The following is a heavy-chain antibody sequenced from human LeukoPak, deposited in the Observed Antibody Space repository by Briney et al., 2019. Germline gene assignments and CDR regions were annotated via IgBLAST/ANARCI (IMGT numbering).Heavy chain of an antibody. CDR1: GFTFDDYG. D-gene: IGHD1-26*01. CDR2: INWNGGST. Sequence: GGSLRLSCAASGFTFDDYGMSWVRHAPGKGLEWVSGINWNGGSTGYADSVKGRFTISRDNAKNSLYLQMNSLRAEDTALYYCARDPRYPFRGKTFDYWGQGTLVTVSS. J-gene: IGHJ4*02. V-gene: IGHV3-20*04. CDR3: ARDPRYPFRGKTFDY.